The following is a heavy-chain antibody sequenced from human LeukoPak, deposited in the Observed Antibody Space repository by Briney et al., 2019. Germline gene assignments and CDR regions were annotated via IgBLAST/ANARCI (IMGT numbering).Heavy chain of an antibody. J-gene: IGHJ6*02. CDR3: SRQEGAVGPYYFFHGMDV. CDR2: IDPRDSYT. D-gene: IGHD3-16*01. Sequence: GESLKIACKASGYSFTNYWINWVRQMPGKGLEWMGRIDPRDSYTTYSPSFQGHVTFSADESISTVFLQFSSLNTSGTSGYFGSRQEGAVGPYYFFHGMDVWGQGTTVTVSS. CDR1: GYSFTNYW. V-gene: IGHV5-10-1*01.